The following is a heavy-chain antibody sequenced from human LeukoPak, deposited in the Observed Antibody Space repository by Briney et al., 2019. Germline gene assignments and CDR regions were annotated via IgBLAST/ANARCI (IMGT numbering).Heavy chain of an antibody. Sequence: ASVKVSCKASGYTFTSYDINWVRQATGQGLEWMGWMNPNSGNTGYAQKFQGRVTMTRNTSISTAYMELSSLRSEDTAVYYRARGLSDDTAMAYWGQGTLVTVSS. J-gene: IGHJ4*02. D-gene: IGHD5-18*01. CDR1: GYTFTSYD. V-gene: IGHV1-8*01. CDR3: ARGLSDDTAMAY. CDR2: MNPNSGNT.